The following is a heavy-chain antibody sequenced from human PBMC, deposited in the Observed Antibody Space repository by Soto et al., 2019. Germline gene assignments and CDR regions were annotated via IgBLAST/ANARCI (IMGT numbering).Heavy chain of an antibody. CDR3: AKYYDFWSGYYPEYYFDY. J-gene: IGHJ4*02. Sequence: GGSLRLSCAASGFTFSSYAMSWVRQAPGKGLEWVSAISGSGGSTYYADSVKGRFTISRDNSKNTLYLQMNSLRAEDTAVYYCAKYYDFWSGYYPEYYFDYWGQGTLVTVSS. CDR1: GFTFSSYA. CDR2: ISGSGGST. D-gene: IGHD3-3*01. V-gene: IGHV3-23*01.